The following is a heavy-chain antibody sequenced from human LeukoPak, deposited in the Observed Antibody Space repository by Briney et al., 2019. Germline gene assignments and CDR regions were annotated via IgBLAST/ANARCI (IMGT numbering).Heavy chain of an antibody. CDR3: ARDRYSINLYMTCDY. D-gene: IGHD6-13*01. CDR1: GFTFSSYN. CDR2: IGSAGSTK. Sequence: GGSLRLSCAVSGFTFSSYNMNWVRQAPGKGLEWVSCIGSAGSTKFYADSVKGRFTVSRDNAKNSLFLQMNSLRAEDTAVYYCARDRYSINLYMTCDYWGQGTLVTVSS. V-gene: IGHV3-48*01. J-gene: IGHJ4*02.